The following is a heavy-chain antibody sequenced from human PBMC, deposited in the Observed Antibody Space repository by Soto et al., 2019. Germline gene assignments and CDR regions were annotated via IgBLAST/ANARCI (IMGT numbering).Heavy chain of an antibody. CDR3: ARAIKRWEVNYYFDY. CDR2: IVVISNTA. V-gene: IGHV1-69*06. D-gene: IGHD1-26*01. Sequence: QVVLLQSGAEVKEPGSSVRVSCKVSGSTFNNFAFSWVRQAPGHGPEWMGGIVVISNTADYSQRFQDRVTITADTSTNTLYMESGSLTFEDTAVYYCARAIKRWEVNYYFDYWGQGTLVTVSS. J-gene: IGHJ4*02. CDR1: GSTFNNFA.